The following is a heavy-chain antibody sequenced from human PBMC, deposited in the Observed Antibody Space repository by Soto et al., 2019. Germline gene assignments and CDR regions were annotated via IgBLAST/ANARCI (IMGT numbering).Heavy chain of an antibody. V-gene: IGHV3-48*01. J-gene: IGHJ6*02. CDR2: ISSSSSTI. CDR3: VREGAPDCSSTSCYGELDVNYYYYGMDG. CDR1: GFTFSSYS. D-gene: IGHD2-2*01. Sequence: GGSLRLSCAASGFTFSSYSMNWVRQAPGKGLEWVSYISSSSSTIYYADSVKGRFTISRDNAKNSLYLQMNSLRAEDTAVYYCVREGAPDCSSTSCYGELDVNYYYYGMDGWGQGTTVTVS.